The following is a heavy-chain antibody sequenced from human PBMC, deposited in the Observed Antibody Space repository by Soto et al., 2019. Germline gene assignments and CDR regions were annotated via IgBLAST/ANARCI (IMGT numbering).Heavy chain of an antibody. CDR3: AGGRGRQQLVMSYYYGMDV. CDR1: GGSFSGYY. J-gene: IGHJ6*02. CDR2: INHSGST. D-gene: IGHD6-13*01. Sequence: SETLSLSCAVYGGSFSGYYWSWIRQPPGKGLEWIGEINHSGSTNYNPSLKSRVTISVDTSKNQFSLNLSSVTAADTAVYYCAGGRGRQQLVMSYYYGMDVWGRGTTVTVSS. V-gene: IGHV4-34*01.